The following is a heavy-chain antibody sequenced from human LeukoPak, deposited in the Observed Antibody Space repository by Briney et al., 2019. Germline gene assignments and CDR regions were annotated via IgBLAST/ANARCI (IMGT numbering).Heavy chain of an antibody. CDR2: IYYSGST. V-gene: IGHV4-31*03. CDR1: GGSISNGDYY. CDR3: ARRWGYSYGNFDY. J-gene: IGHJ4*02. Sequence: SETLSLTCTVSGGSISNGDYYWNWIRQHPGKGLEWIGYIYYSGSTYYNPSLKSRVTISVDTSKNQFSLKLSSVTAADTAVYYCARRWGYSYGNFDYWGQGTLVTVSS. D-gene: IGHD5-18*01.